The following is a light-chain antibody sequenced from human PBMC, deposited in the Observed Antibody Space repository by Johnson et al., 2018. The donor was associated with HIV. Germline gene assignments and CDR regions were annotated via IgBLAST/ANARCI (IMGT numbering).Light chain of an antibody. J-gene: IGLJ1*01. CDR1: SSNIGNNY. CDR2: EKN. V-gene: IGLV1-51*02. Sequence: HSVLTQPPSVSAAPGQKVTISCSGSSSNIGNNYVSWYQQVPGTAPKLLIYEKNKRPSGIPDRFSASKSGTSATLDITGLPTGDEADYYCGTWDSSLGAHYVFGSGTEVTVL. CDR3: GTWDSSLGAHYV.